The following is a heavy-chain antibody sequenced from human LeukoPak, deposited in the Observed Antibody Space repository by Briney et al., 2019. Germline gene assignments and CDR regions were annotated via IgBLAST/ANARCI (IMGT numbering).Heavy chain of an antibody. V-gene: IGHV4-59*01. CDR2: IYYSGST. J-gene: IGHJ2*01. Sequence: SETLSLTCTVSGGSNSSYYWSWIRQPPGKGLEWIRYIYYSGSTNYTPSLKSRVTISVDTSKNQFSLKLSSVTAADTAVYYCARDGMTNPWYFDLWGRGTLVTVSS. CDR1: GGSNSSYY. CDR3: ARDGMTNPWYFDL. D-gene: IGHD4-11*01.